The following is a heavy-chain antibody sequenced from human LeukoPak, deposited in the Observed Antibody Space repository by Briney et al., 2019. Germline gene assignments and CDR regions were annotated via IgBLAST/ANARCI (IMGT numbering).Heavy chain of an antibody. D-gene: IGHD5-18*01. V-gene: IGHV4-39*01. J-gene: IGHJ6*02. CDR3: ARGGYSYGRPNYYGMDV. CDR2: VYYSGST. Sequence: SATLSLTCTVSGGSISSSSYYWGWIRQPPGKGLEWIGSVYYSGSTYYNPSLKSRVTISVDTSKNQFSLKLSSVTAADTAVYYCARGGYSYGRPNYYGMDVWGQGTTVTVSS. CDR1: GGSISSSSYY.